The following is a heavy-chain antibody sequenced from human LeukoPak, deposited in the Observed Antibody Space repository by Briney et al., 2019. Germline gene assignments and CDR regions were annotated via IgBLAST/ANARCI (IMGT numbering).Heavy chain of an antibody. V-gene: IGHV6-1*01. CDR1: GDSVSSNSAA. Sequence: SQTLSLTCAISGDSVSSNSAAWNWIRQSPLRGLEWLGRTYYRSKWYNDYAVSVKSRITINPDTSKNQFSLQLNSVTPEDTAVYYCARYYYDSSGYYENFDYWGQGTLVTVSS. D-gene: IGHD3-22*01. CDR3: ARYYYDSSGYYENFDY. CDR2: TYYRSKWYN. J-gene: IGHJ4*02.